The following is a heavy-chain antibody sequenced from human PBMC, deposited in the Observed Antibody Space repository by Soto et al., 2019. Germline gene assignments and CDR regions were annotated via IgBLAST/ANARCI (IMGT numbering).Heavy chain of an antibody. CDR1: GDSVTSHY. CDR2: MHYTGFS. J-gene: IGHJ4*02. D-gene: IGHD1-26*01. CDR3: AKGGWWESQSNTWYYFQY. Sequence: PSETLSLTCSFSGDSVTSHYLTWIRQSPEKGLEWIGYMHYTGFSHYNPSLKSRLTISVDRSKNQFTLQMNSLRAEDTAVYYCAKGGWWESQSNTWYYFQYWGQGTPVTVP. V-gene: IGHV4-59*02.